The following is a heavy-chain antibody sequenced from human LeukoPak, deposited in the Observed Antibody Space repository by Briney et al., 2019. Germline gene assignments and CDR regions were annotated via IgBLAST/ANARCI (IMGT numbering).Heavy chain of an antibody. CDR1: GASVNSFY. CDR3: ARGRDLGQDY. D-gene: IGHD3-16*01. V-gene: IGHV4-59*02. CDR2: IYYSGSP. Sequence: SETLSLTCTVSGASVNSFYWNWIRQPPGKGLEWIGYIYYSGSPNYNPSLKSRVTMSIDTSTNQFSLKLNSVTAADTAVYFCARGRDLGQDYWGQGTLVTVSS. J-gene: IGHJ4*02.